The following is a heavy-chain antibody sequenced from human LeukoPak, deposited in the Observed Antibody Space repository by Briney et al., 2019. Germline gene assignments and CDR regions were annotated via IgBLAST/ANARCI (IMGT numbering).Heavy chain of an antibody. CDR2: TYWNGDK. V-gene: IGHV2-5*01. CDR1: GLSLSTVGVG. J-gene: IGHJ6*02. Sequence: SGPTLLNPTQTLTLTCTFSGLSLSTVGVGVVWIRQPPGKALECLAVTYWNGDKRYNPSLASRLTITKDTSKNQEVLTLTNMDPVDTATYYCGHRRESFDYHGVDVWGQGTTVTVSS. D-gene: IGHD2/OR15-2a*01. CDR3: GHRRESFDYHGVDV.